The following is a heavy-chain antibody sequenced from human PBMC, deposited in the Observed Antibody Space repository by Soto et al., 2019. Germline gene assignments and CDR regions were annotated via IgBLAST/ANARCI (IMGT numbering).Heavy chain of an antibody. Sequence: ASVKVSCKASGGTFSSYGISWVRQAPGQGLEWMGWISAYNGNTNYAQKLQGRVTMTTDTSTSTAYMELRSLRSDDTAVYYCARVRDCISTSCYAGWFDPWGQGTLVTVSS. V-gene: IGHV1-18*01. CDR3: ARVRDCISTSCYAGWFDP. D-gene: IGHD2-2*01. CDR1: GGTFSSYG. J-gene: IGHJ5*02. CDR2: ISAYNGNT.